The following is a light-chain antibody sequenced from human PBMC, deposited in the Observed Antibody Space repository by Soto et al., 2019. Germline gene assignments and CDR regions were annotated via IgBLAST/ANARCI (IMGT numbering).Light chain of an antibody. CDR3: SSYTSTMTNV. CDR1: SSDVGGFNS. V-gene: IGLV2-14*03. Sequence: QSVLTQPASVSGSPGQSITISCTGTSSDVGGFNSVSWYQLRPGTAPKLILYDVVDRPSGVSYRFSGSKSGNTASLTISGLQAADVADYFCSSYTSTMTNVFGSGTNVTVV. J-gene: IGLJ1*01. CDR2: DVV.